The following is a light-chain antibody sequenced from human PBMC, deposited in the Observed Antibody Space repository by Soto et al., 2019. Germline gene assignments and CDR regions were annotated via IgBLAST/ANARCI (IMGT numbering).Light chain of an antibody. CDR3: QQYGNSPAIT. CDR2: AAS. Sequence: EIMLTQSPGTLSLSPGERATLSCRASQSVSASYLAWYQQKPGQAPRLLIYAASSKATGIPDRFSGSGSGTDFTLTVSRLEPEDFAVYYCQQYGNSPAITFGQGTRLEI. CDR1: QSVSASY. V-gene: IGKV3-20*01. J-gene: IGKJ5*01.